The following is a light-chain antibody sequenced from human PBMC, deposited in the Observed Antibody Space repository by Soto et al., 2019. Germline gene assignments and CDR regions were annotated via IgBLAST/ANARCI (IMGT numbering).Light chain of an antibody. CDR2: DAS. CDR3: QQFGSSPVT. J-gene: IGKJ1*01. V-gene: IGKV3-20*01. CDR1: PSVSSTY. Sequence: EIVLTQSPGTLSLSPGERATLSCRASPSVSSTYLAWYQQKPGQAPRLLIYDASTRATDIPDRFSGSGSGTDFPLTISRLEPEDFAVYYCQQFGSSPVTFGQGTKVEIK.